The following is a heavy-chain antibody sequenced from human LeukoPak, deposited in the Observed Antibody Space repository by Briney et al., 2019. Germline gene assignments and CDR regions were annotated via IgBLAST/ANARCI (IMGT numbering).Heavy chain of an antibody. CDR1: GGSINTPNYY. J-gene: IGHJ5*02. D-gene: IGHD3-10*01. V-gene: IGHV4-39*07. CDR2: IFYSGGT. CDR3: ARLWLRSSGRIGSGRHHWFDP. Sequence: PSETLSLTCTVSGGSINTPNYYWGWIRQTPGKGLEWIGNIFYSGGTYYSPSLTSRVTISLDTSKNQFSLKLSSVTAADTAVYYCARLWLRSSGRIGSGRHHWFDPWGQGTLVTVSS.